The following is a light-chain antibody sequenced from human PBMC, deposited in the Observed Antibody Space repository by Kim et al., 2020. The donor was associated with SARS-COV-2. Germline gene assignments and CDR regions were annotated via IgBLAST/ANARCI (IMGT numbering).Light chain of an antibody. CDR2: DVS. CDR1: SSDVGIYNY. Sequence: GQAITISCTGTSSDVGIYNYISWYQQHPGKAPKRMIYDVSNRPSGVSNRLSGSKSGNTASLTISGLQAEDEADYYCSSYTSSSTYVFGTGTKVTVL. J-gene: IGLJ1*01. V-gene: IGLV2-14*03. CDR3: SSYTSSSTYV.